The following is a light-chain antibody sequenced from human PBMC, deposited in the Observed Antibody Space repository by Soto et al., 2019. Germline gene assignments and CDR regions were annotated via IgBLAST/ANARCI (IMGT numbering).Light chain of an antibody. CDR3: QHVKSDRFT. V-gene: IGKV1-9*01. CDR2: APS. Sequence: DIQLTQSPSFLSASVGDRVTITCRASQGIASSLAWFQQRPGKALAWYQQKPGKAPSLLMHAPSTLQSGVPSRFSGSASGTEFTLTISSLQPEDSATYYCQHVKSDRFTFGPGTKVEIE. CDR1: QGIASS. J-gene: IGKJ3*01.